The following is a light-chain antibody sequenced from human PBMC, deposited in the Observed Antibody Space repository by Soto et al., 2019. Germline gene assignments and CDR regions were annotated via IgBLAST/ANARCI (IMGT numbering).Light chain of an antibody. J-gene: IGKJ4*01. V-gene: IGKV1-39*01. CDR3: QQYNNYSSLT. CDR2: AAS. CDR1: QSISSY. Sequence: DIQMTQSPSSLSASVGDRVTITCRASQSISSYLNWYQQKPGKAPKLLIYAASSLQSGVPSRFSGSGSGTDVTIPISSLQPEDFATYYYQQYNNYSSLTFGGGTKVEIK.